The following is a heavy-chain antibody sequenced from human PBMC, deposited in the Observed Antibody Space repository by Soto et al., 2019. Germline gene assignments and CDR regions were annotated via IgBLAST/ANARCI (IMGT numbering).Heavy chain of an antibody. V-gene: IGHV4-39*01. CDR1: GASVSSTNYY. Sequence: PSETLSLTCTVSGASVSSTNYYWDWLRQSPGEGLEWIGGIYYSGGSYYSPSLKSRVTISVDTSKNQFSLRLTSLPAADTAFYFCAKHNTGITVAGYVSFDRWGQGTLVTVSS. J-gene: IGHJ4*02. CDR3: AKHNTGITVAGYVSFDR. CDR2: IYYSGGS. D-gene: IGHD6-19*01.